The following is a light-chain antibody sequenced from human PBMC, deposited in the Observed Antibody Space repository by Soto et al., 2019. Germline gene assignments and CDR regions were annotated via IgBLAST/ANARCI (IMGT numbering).Light chain of an antibody. V-gene: IGLV2-14*01. CDR1: SSDVGGYNY. J-gene: IGLJ2*01. CDR3: SSYTSSSVV. Sequence: QSALTQPASVSGSPGQSITISCTGTSSDVGGYNYVSWYQQHPGKAPKLMIYDVSNRPSGVSNRFSGSKSGNTASLTISGLQAEDEAYYYSSSYTSSSVVFGGGTKLTV. CDR2: DVS.